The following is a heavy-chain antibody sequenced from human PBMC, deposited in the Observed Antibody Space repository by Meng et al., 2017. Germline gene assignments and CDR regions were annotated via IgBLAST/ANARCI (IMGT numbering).Heavy chain of an antibody. J-gene: IGHJ4*02. Sequence: QGQLVQSGAEVKKPGASVKVSCKASCYTFTGYYMHWVRQAPGQGLEWMGRINPNGGGTNYAQKFQGRVTMTRDTSISTAYMELSRLISDDTAAYYCARDSATGDFWGQGTLVTVSS. V-gene: IGHV1-2*06. CDR3: ARDSATGDF. CDR2: INPNGGGT. D-gene: IGHD5-12*01. CDR1: CYTFTGYY.